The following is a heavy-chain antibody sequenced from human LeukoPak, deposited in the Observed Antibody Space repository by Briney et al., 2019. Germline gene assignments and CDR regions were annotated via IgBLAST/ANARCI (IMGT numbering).Heavy chain of an antibody. V-gene: IGHV1-2*02. CDR2: INPNSGDT. D-gene: IGHD3-22*01. CDR3: ASGHYYDSSGCLRGLDYFDY. CDR1: GYTFTGYY. J-gene: IGHJ4*02. Sequence: ASVKVSCQASGYTFTGYYIHWVRQAPGQGREWMGWINPNSGDTIYAQRFQGRVTMTRGTSISTAYMELSRLRSDNTAVYYGASGHYYDSSGCLRGLDYFDYWGQGTLVTVSS.